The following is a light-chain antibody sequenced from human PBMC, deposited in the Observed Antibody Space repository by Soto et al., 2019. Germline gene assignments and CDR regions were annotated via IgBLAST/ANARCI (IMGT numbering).Light chain of an antibody. CDR3: AAWDDSLNGAV. Sequence: QSVLTQPPSASGTPGQRVTISCSGSSSNIGSNPVNWYQQLPGTAPKVLIYSNNHRPSGVPDRFSGSKSGTSASLAISGLQSDDEADYYCAAWDDSLNGAVFGGGTQLTVL. J-gene: IGLJ7*01. V-gene: IGLV1-44*01. CDR2: SNN. CDR1: SSNIGSNP.